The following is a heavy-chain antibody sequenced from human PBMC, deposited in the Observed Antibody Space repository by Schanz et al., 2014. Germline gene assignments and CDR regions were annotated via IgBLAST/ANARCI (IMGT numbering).Heavy chain of an antibody. CDR2: ISDRGDGT. Sequence: EVQLLESGGGLVQPGGSLRLSCAASGFTFTTFAMTWVCQAPGKGLEWVSGISDRGDGTNYGDSVRGRFTISRDNSRNTVYLQMNNVGVDDTATYYCVKTDAGWRFDYWGQGTLVIVSS. J-gene: IGHJ4*02. CDR3: VKTDAGWRFDY. CDR1: GFTFTTFA. D-gene: IGHD6-19*01. V-gene: IGHV3-23*01.